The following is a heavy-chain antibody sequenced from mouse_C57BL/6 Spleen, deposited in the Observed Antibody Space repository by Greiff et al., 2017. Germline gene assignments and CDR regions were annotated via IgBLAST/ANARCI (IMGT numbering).Heavy chain of an antibody. J-gene: IGHJ2*01. CDR1: GFTFSDYG. CDR2: ISSGSSTI. V-gene: IGHV5-17*01. D-gene: IGHD1-1*01. Sequence: EVQVVESGGGLVKPGGSLKLSCAASGFTFSDYGMHWVRQAPEQGLEWVAYISSGSSTIYYADTVKGRFTISRDNAKNTLCLQMTSLRSKDTAMYYCATYYCGSSYVPYYFDYWGQGTTLTVSS. CDR3: ATYYCGSSYVPYYFDY.